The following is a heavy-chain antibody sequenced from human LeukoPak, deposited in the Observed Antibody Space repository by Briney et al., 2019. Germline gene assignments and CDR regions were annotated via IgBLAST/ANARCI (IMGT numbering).Heavy chain of an antibody. V-gene: IGHV3-21*01. CDR1: GFTFSGHG. Sequence: GGSLRLSCTASGFTFSGHGMNWVRQAPGKGLEWVSSISSSSSYIYYADSVKGRFTISRDNAKNSLYLQMNSLRAEDTAVYYCARANRIHYFDYWGQGTLVTVSS. D-gene: IGHD1-14*01. CDR2: ISSSSSYI. J-gene: IGHJ4*02. CDR3: ARANRIHYFDY.